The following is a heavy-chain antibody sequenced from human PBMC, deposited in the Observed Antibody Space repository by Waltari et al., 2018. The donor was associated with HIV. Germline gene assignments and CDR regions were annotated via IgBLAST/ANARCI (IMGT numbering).Heavy chain of an antibody. D-gene: IGHD3-22*01. CDR2: IYYSGST. CDR1: GGSISSSSYY. J-gene: IGHJ4*02. V-gene: IGHV4-39*01. Sequence: QLQLQESGPGLVKPSETLSLTCTVSGGSISSSSYYWGWTRRPPGKGLEWIGSIYYSGSTYYNPSLKSRVTISVDTSKNQFSLKLSSVTAADTAVYYCATFHYYDSSGYYSPFGYWGQGTLVTVSS. CDR3: ATFHYYDSSGYYSPFGY.